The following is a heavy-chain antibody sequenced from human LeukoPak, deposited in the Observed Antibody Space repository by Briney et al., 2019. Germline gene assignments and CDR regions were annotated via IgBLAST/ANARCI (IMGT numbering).Heavy chain of an antibody. CDR1: GFTFSNDE. Sequence: GGSLRLSCAASGFTFSNDEINWVRQAPGKGREWGSYISSSGNIIYYADSVKGRFTISRENAKNSLYLQMNSLRAGDTAVYYCARDGEGGSYDYWGQGTLVTVSS. V-gene: IGHV3-48*03. CDR3: ARDGEGGSYDY. CDR2: ISSSGNII. D-gene: IGHD1-26*01. J-gene: IGHJ4*02.